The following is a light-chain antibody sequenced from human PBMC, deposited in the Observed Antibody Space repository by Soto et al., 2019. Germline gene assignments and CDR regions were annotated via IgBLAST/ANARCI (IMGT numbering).Light chain of an antibody. CDR2: EVS. V-gene: IGLV2-14*01. Sequence: QSALTQPASVSGSPGQSITISCTGTSSDVGGYDYVSWYQLHPGKAPKLMVFEVSNRPSGVSYRFSGSKSGNTASLTISGLQAEDEADYYCSSKRTTASLVFGTGTKVTVL. CDR3: SSKRTTASLV. J-gene: IGLJ1*01. CDR1: SSDVGGYDY.